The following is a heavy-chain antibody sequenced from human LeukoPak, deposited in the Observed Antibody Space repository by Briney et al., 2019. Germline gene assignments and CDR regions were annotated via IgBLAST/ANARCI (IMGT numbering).Heavy chain of an antibody. CDR2: ISSSSSSTI. Sequence: GGSLRLSCAASGFTFSSYEMNWVRQAPGKGLEWVSYISSSSSSTIYYADSVKGRFTISRDNAKNSLYLQMNSLRAEDTAVYYCARDYPAVTTSGGLDYWGQGTLVTVSS. J-gene: IGHJ4*02. CDR3: ARDYPAVTTSGGLDY. V-gene: IGHV3-48*01. D-gene: IGHD4-17*01. CDR1: GFTFSSYE.